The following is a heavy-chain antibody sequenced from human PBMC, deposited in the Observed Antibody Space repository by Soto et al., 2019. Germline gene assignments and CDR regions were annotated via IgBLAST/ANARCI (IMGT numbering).Heavy chain of an antibody. CDR3: ARGWQGDY. V-gene: IGHV3-23*01. D-gene: IGHD6-19*01. Sequence: EVQLLESGGGLVQPGGSLRLSCAASGFTFSSYAMNWVRQAPGKGLEWGSAISGSGGNTYYADSVTGRFTISRDNSKNTLYLQMNSLRAEDTAVYYCARGWQGDYWGQGTLVTVSS. CDR1: GFTFSSYA. J-gene: IGHJ4*02. CDR2: ISGSGGNT.